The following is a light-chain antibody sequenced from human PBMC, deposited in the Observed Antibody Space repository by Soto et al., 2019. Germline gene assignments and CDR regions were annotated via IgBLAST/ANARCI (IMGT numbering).Light chain of an antibody. J-gene: IGKJ2*01. CDR2: DAS. V-gene: IGKV3-11*01. CDR3: QQSSSVPRT. Sequence: EIVLTQSPVTLSLSPGDRATLSCRASQTVTSGYLTWYQHKLGQAPRLLIYDASSRAPGIPARFSGSGSGTDFTLTISSLEPEDFATYYCQQSSSVPRTFGQGTKLEIK. CDR1: QTVTSGY.